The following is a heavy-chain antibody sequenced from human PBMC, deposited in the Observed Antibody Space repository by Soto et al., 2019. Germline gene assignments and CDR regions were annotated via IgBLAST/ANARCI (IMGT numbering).Heavy chain of an antibody. CDR3: ARARYCASPRCNKHYYYGMDT. CDR1: GYTFTSHG. Sequence: QDQRVQSGSEVKKPGASVKISCEASGYTFTSHGISWVRQAPGQGLEWLGWISTYNNRTHYAQKVQGSVTMPTANSTRTKYLDLRSMTFDETAVYYCARARYCASPRCNKHYYYGMDTWGQVTKVTVSS. J-gene: IGHJ6*02. D-gene: IGHD2-2*02. V-gene: IGHV1-18*04. CDR2: ISTYNNRT.